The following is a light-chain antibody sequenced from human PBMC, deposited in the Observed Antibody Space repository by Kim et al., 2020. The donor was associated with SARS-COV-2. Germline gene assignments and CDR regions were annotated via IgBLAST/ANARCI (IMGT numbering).Light chain of an antibody. V-gene: IGLV3-19*01. CDR3: NSRDSSDNVV. J-gene: IGLJ2*01. CDR1: SLRSYY. CDR2: GKN. Sequence: SSELTQDPAVSVALGQTVRITCQGDSLRSYYATWYQQKPGQAPIIVIYGKNIRPSGIPDRFSGSSSGNTASLPITGTQAVDEADYYCNSRDSSDNVVFGGGTKLTVL.